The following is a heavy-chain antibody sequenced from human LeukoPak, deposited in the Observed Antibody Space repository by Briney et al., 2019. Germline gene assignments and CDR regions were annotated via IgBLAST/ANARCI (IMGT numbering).Heavy chain of an antibody. CDR1: GFTVSSNE. V-gene: IGHV3-38-3*01. Sequence: PGGSLRLSCAASGFTVSSNEMSWVRQAPGKGLEWVSSISGGSTYYADSRKGRFTISRDNSKDTLHLQMNSLRAEDTAVYYCAKDFWGILTGYLSPFDYWGQGTLVTVSS. CDR3: AKDFWGILTGYLSPFDY. CDR2: ISGGST. J-gene: IGHJ4*02. D-gene: IGHD3-9*01.